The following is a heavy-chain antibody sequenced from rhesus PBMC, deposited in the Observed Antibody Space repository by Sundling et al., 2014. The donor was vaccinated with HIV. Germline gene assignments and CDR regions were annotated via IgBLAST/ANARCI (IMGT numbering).Heavy chain of an antibody. D-gene: IGHD2-2*01. CDR1: GFTFSSYG. V-gene: IGHV3S42*01. CDR2: INSGGGST. CDR3: AKDSGGAVLVLLADY. J-gene: IGHJ4*01. Sequence: EVQLVETGGGLVQPGGSLKLSCAASGFTFSSYGMSWVRQAPGKGLEWVSAINSGGGSTYYADSVKGRFTISRDNSKNTLSLQMNSLRAEDTAVYYCAKDSGGAVLVLLADYWGQGVLVTVSS.